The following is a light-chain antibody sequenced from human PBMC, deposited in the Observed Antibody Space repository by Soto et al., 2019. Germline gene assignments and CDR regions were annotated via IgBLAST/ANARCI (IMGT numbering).Light chain of an antibody. CDR3: QQYNNWPRT. CDR1: QSVSSN. V-gene: IGKV3-15*01. J-gene: IGKJ2*01. Sequence: EIVMTQSTATLSVSPGERATLSCRASQSVSSNLAWYQQKPGQAPRLLIYGASTRATGIPARFSGSGSGTESTLSIISLQSEDFAVYYCQQYNNWPRTFGQGTKLEIK. CDR2: GAS.